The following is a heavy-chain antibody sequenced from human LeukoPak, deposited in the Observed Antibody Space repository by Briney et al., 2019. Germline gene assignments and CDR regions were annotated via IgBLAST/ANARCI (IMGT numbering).Heavy chain of an antibody. CDR1: GYTFTSYG. CDR2: ISVYSGNT. CDR3: ARDSRYCSGGSCYFYVFDY. Sequence: ASVKVSCKTSGYTFTSYGLSWVRQDPGQGLEWMGWISVYSGNTNYSQTFQGRVTMTTDTSTSTAYMDLRSLRSDDTAVYYCARDSRYCSGGSCYFYVFDYWGQGTLVTVSS. D-gene: IGHD2-15*01. J-gene: IGHJ4*02. V-gene: IGHV1-18*04.